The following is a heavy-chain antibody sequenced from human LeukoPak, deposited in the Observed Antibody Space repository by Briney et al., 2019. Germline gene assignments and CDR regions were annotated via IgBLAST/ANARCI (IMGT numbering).Heavy chain of an antibody. Sequence: NPSEILSLTCTVSGGSISSGGYYWSWIRQHPGKGLEWIGYIYYSGSTYYNPSLKSRVTISVDTSKNQFSLKLSSVTAADTAVYYCARGAVGATFDYWGQGTLVTVSS. V-gene: IGHV4-31*03. CDR1: GGSISSGGYY. CDR3: ARGAVGATFDY. D-gene: IGHD1-26*01. CDR2: IYYSGST. J-gene: IGHJ4*02.